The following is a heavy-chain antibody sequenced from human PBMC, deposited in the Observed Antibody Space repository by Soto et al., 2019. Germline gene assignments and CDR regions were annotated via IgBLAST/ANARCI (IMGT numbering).Heavy chain of an antibody. J-gene: IGHJ4*02. CDR2: ISYDGSNK. CDR1: GFTFSSYG. V-gene: IGHV3-30*18. CDR3: AKDHGAVAGLDY. Sequence: QVQLVESGGGVVQPGRSLRLSCAASGFTFSSYGMHWVRQAPGKGLEWVAVISYDGSNKYYADSVKGRFTISRDNSKNTLYLQMNSLSAEDTAVYYCAKDHGAVAGLDYWGQGTLVTVSS. D-gene: IGHD6-19*01.